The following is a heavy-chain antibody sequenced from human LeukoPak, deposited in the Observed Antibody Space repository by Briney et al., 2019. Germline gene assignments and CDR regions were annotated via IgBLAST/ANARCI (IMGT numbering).Heavy chain of an antibody. CDR3: TILTGAAKGY. CDR1: GFTFTNAW. CDR2: IKSKTDGGTT. J-gene: IGHJ4*02. Sequence: GGSIRLSCAAAGFTFTNAWMSWVRQAPGNGLKCVGRIKSKTDGGTTDYAAPVKRRFTISRDDSKNTLYLQMNSLKTEGTAVYYCTILTGAAKGYWGQGTLVTVSS. D-gene: IGHD3-9*01. V-gene: IGHV3-15*01.